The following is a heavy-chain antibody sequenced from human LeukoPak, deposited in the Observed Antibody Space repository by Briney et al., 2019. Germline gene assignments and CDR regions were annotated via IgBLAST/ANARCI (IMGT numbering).Heavy chain of an antibody. CDR2: ISSSGST. CDR1: GGSISSYY. J-gene: IGHJ6*03. V-gene: IGHV4-4*07. CDR3: AGTMEGYCSGGSCYQYSYYMDV. D-gene: IGHD2-15*01. Sequence: MTSETLSLTCTVSGGSISSYYWSWIRQPAGKGLEWIGRISSSGSTNYNPSLKSRVTISVDTSKNQFSLKLTSVTAADTAVYYCAGTMEGYCSGGSCYQYSYYMDVWGKGTTVTVSS.